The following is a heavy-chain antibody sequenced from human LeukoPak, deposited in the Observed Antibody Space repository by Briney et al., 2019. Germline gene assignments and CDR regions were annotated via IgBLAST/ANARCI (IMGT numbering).Heavy chain of an antibody. CDR2: IDFSSSYI. Sequence: GGSLRLSCAASGFTFSTYSMNWVRQAPGKGLEWVSSIDFSSSYIYYIDSVKGRSTISRDNARNSLYLQMNSLRAEDTAVYYCARDGTGFSSGMGVWGQGTTVTVSS. V-gene: IGHV3-21*01. CDR3: ARDGTGFSSGMGV. D-gene: IGHD7-27*01. CDR1: GFTFSTYS. J-gene: IGHJ6*02.